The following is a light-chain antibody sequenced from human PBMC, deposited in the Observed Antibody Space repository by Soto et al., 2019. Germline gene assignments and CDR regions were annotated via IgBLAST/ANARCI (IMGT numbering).Light chain of an antibody. Sequence: EIVLTQSPGTLSLSPGERATLSCSASQSLSSIYLAWYQQKPGQTPRLLIYGVSRRATGVPDRFSGSGSGTEFTLTISRLEPEDFALYYCQQYGGSLTFGGGTKVEIK. CDR2: GVS. J-gene: IGKJ4*01. CDR1: QSLSSIY. CDR3: QQYGGSLT. V-gene: IGKV3-20*01.